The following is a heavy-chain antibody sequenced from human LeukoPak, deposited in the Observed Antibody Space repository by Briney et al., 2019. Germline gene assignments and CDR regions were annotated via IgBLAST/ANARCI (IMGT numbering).Heavy chain of an antibody. CDR3: GKTTVGYSSGRYPGWPVDY. V-gene: IGHV3-23*01. CDR1: GFTFNSYA. D-gene: IGHD2-15*01. J-gene: IGHJ4*02. CDR2: IFGSGGSP. Sequence: SGGSLRLSCAASGFTFNSYAMYWVRHAPGKGLEWISGIFGSGGSPHYADSVKGRFTISRDNFQNTVYLQLGSLRVEDTAVYYCGKTTVGYSSGRYPGWPVDYWGQGALVTVSS.